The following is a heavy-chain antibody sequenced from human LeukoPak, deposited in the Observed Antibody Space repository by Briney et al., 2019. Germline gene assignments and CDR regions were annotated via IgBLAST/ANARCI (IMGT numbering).Heavy chain of an antibody. J-gene: IGHJ4*02. CDR2: MNSDGTTT. CDR3: ARYVVASACFDS. V-gene: IGHV3-74*01. D-gene: IGHD2-21*01. CDR1: GFTLSGYW. Sequence: GGSLRLSCAASGFTLSGYWMHWVRQAPGEGLVWVSRMNSDGTTTTYADSVRGRFTISRDNAKNTLYLQMNSLRLDDTAVYYCARYVVASACFDSWGQGTLVTVSS.